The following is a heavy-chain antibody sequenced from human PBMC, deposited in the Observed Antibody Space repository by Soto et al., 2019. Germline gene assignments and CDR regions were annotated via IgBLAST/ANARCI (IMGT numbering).Heavy chain of an antibody. V-gene: IGHV3-11*06. J-gene: IGHJ5*02. CDR1: GFTFGDSY. CDR2: ISPGSRYP. CDR3: ERGGRAGLFDP. Sequence: PGGYLRPACAVSGFTFGDSYTSWISQVPGKGLEWLSYISPGSRYPTYTNSVKGRFTISRDNSKRSVYLQIMRLPAENTGIYYCERGGRAGLFDPWGQGTMVTVSS.